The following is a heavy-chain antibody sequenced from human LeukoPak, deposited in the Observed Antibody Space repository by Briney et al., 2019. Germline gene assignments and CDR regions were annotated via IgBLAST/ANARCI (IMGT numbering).Heavy chain of an antibody. CDR1: GDSVSSNSAA. D-gene: IGHD3-22*01. Sequence: SQTLSLTCAISGDSVSSNSAAWNWVRQSPSRGLEWLGRTYYRSKWYTDYAESVKSRITINPDTSKNQFSLQVNSVTPEDTAVYYCARGSSRIYYYDSSGYSHAFDYWGQGILVTVSS. CDR2: TYYRSKWYT. V-gene: IGHV6-1*01. CDR3: ARGSSRIYYYDSSGYSHAFDY. J-gene: IGHJ4*02.